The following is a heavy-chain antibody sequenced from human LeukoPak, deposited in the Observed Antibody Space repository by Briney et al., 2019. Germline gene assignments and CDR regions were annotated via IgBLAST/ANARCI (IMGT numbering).Heavy chain of an antibody. CDR1: GFTFSRHW. CDR3: ARDLIGS. Sequence: SGGSLRLSCAASGFTFSRHWMSWVRQAPGKGLEWVSVIYSGGSTYYADSVKGRFTISRDNSKNTLYLQMNSLRAEDTAVYYCARDLIGSWGQGTLVTVSS. V-gene: IGHV3-53*01. CDR2: IYSGGST. J-gene: IGHJ4*02. D-gene: IGHD1-1*01.